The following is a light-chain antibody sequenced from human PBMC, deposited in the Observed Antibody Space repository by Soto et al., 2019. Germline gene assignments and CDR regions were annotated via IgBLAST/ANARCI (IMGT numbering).Light chain of an antibody. J-gene: IGKJ4*01. CDR2: QAS. CDR3: QQYENWPPVT. CDR1: QNIRRN. Sequence: IVMTQSPATLSVSLGDRGTLSCRASQNIRRNLAWYQQKPGQAPRLLISQASTRATGIPARFSGGGSGTDFTLTISSLQSDDSAVYYCQQYENWPPVTFGGGTRVDIK. V-gene: IGKV3-15*01.